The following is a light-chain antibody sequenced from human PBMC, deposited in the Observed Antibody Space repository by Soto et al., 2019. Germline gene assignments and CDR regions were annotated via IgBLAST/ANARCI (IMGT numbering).Light chain of an antibody. CDR3: QQYGNGNSPRYS. V-gene: IGKV3-20*01. CDR2: GTS. Sequence: EIVLTQSPGTLSLSLGERATLSCRASQSVSSNYLAWYQQKPGQAPRLLIYGTSSRATGIPDRFSGSGSGPDFTLSISRLEPEDFAVYYCQQYGNGNSPRYSFGQGTRLEIK. CDR1: QSVSSNY. J-gene: IGKJ2*03.